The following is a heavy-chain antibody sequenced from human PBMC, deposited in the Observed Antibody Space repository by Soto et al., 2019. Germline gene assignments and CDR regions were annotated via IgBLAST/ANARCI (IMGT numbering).Heavy chain of an antibody. V-gene: IGHV4-39*01. CDR3: ARLRWFGNNWFDP. Sequence: QLQLQESGPGLVKPSETLSLTCTVSGGSISSSSYYWGWIRQPPGKGLEWIGSIYYSGSTYYNPSLKSRVTISVDTSKNQFSLKLSSVTAADTAVYYCARLRWFGNNWFDPWGQGTLVTVSS. CDR2: IYYSGST. J-gene: IGHJ5*02. CDR1: GGSISSSSYY. D-gene: IGHD3-10*01.